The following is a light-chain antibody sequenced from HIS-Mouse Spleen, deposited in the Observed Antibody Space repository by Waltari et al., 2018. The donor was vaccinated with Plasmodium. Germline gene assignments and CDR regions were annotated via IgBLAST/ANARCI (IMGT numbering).Light chain of an antibody. CDR1: QSVSSN. J-gene: IGKJ3*01. CDR2: GAS. V-gene: IGKV3-15*01. Sequence: EIVMTQSPATLSVSPGERATLSCRASQSVSSNLAWYQQKPGQAPRRLIYGASTRATCIPARFSGSGSGTEFTLTISSLQSEDFAVYYCQQYNNWSFTFGPGTKVDIK. CDR3: QQYNNWSFT.